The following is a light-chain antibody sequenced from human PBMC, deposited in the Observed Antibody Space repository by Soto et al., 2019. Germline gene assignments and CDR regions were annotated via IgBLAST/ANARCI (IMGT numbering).Light chain of an antibody. J-gene: IGLJ2*01. CDR2: LNSDGSH. V-gene: IGLV4-69*01. Sequence: QPVLTQSPSASASLGAAVNLTCTLRRGHTYYTIAWHQQQPEKGPRYLMRLNSDGSHRKGDGIPDRFSGSSSGAERYLIISSLQSEDEADYYCQTWGSGIVVFGGGTKLTVL. CDR3: QTWGSGIVV. CDR1: RGHTYYT.